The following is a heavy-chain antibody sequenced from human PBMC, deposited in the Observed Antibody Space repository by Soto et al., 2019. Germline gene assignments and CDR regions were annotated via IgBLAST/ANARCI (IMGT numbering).Heavy chain of an antibody. Sequence: GASVKVSCKASGYTFTSYAMHWVRQAPGQRLEWMGWINAYNGNTNYAQKLQGRVTMTTDTSTSTAYMELRSLRSDDTAVYYCARVLVGYDILTGYGNPNWSAPWGQGTLVTVSS. CDR1: GYTFTSYA. CDR2: INAYNGNT. D-gene: IGHD3-9*01. CDR3: ARVLVGYDILTGYGNPNWSAP. J-gene: IGHJ5*02. V-gene: IGHV1-18*01.